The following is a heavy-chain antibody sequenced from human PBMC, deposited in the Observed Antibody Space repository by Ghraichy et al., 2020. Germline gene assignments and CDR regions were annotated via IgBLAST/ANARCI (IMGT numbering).Heavy chain of an antibody. J-gene: IGHJ4*02. CDR2: MYYSGAT. D-gene: IGHD6-13*01. CDR1: GGSISNTHYY. Sequence: SETLSLTCTVSGGSISNTHYYWGWIRQPPGKGLEWIGSMYYSGATYDNPSLKSRVTISVDTSKNQFSLKLSSVTAADTAVYYCASAPYDSTWDAFYYCGQETLVTLS. V-gene: IGHV4-39*01. CDR3: ASAPYDSTWDAFYY.